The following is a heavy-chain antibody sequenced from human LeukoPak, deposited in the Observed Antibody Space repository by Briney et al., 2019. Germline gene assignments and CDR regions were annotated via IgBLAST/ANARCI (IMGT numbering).Heavy chain of an antibody. CDR1: GGSFSGYY. V-gene: IGHV4-34*01. Sequence: SETLSLTCAVYGGSFSGYYWSWIRQPPGKGLEWIGEINHSGSTNYNPSLKSRVTISVDTSKNQFSLKLSSVTAADTAVYYCARGIGYGDGNWFDPWGQGTLVTVYS. D-gene: IGHD4-17*01. J-gene: IGHJ5*02. CDR3: ARGIGYGDGNWFDP. CDR2: INHSGST.